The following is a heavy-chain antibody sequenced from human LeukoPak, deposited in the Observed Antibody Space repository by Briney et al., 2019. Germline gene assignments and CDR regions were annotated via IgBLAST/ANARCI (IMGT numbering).Heavy chain of an antibody. J-gene: IGHJ4*02. CDR3: ARPGELRFLEWSHDY. CDR2: IIPIFGTA. V-gene: IGHV1-69*05. Sequence: SVKVSCKASGGTFSSYAISWVRQAPGQGLEWMGRIIPIFGTANYAQKFQGRVTITTDESTSTAYMELSSLRSEDTAVYYCARPGELRFLEWSHDYWGQGTLVTVSS. CDR1: GGTFSSYA. D-gene: IGHD3-3*01.